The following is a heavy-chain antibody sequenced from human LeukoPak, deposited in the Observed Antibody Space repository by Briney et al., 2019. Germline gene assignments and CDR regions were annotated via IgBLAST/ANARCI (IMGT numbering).Heavy chain of an antibody. CDR1: GFTFSSYG. V-gene: IGHV3-30*02. CDR2: IRYDGSNK. Sequence: GGSLRLSCAASGFTFSSYGMQWVRQAPGKGLEWVAFIRYDGSNKYYADSAKGRFTISRDNSKNTLYLQMKSLRAEDTAVYYCAKDLYCSSTSCYMDVWGKGTTVTVSS. J-gene: IGHJ6*03. CDR3: AKDLYCSSTSCYMDV. D-gene: IGHD2-2*01.